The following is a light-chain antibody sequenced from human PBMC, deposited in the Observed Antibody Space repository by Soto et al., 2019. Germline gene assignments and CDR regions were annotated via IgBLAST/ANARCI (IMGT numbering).Light chain of an antibody. J-gene: IGKJ1*01. CDR3: QQYGSSPRT. CDR1: QSVSSSY. CDR2: GAS. Sequence: EIVLTQSPGTLSLSPGEIATLSCSASQSVSSSYLAWYQQKPGQAPRLLIYGASSRATGTPDRFSGSGSGTDFTLTISRLEPEDFAVYYCQQYGSSPRTFGQGTKVDIK. V-gene: IGKV3-20*01.